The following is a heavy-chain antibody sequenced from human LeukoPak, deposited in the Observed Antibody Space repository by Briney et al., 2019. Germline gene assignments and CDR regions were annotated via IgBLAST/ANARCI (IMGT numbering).Heavy chain of an antibody. CDR3: ARSTYSSSQWDY. CDR1: GGSIGSYY. Sequence: SETLSLTCTVSGGSIGSYYWHWIRQPPGKGLEWIGYIYFTGSTNYNPSLKSRVTISVDTSKNQFSLKLNSVTAADTAIYYCARSTYSSSQWDYRGQGTLVTVFS. V-gene: IGHV4-59*01. D-gene: IGHD6-13*01. J-gene: IGHJ4*02. CDR2: IYFTGST.